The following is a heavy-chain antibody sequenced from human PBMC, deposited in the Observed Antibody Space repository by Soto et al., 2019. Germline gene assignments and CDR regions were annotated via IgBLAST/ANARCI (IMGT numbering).Heavy chain of an antibody. CDR2: TYYRSKWYN. Sequence: PSQTLSLTCAISGDSVSSNSAAWNWIRQSPSRGLEWLGRTYYRSKWYNDYAVSVKSRITINPDTSKNQFSLQLNSVTPEDTAVYYCARDSSFVVVVAATHFDYWGQGTLVTVS. D-gene: IGHD2-15*01. CDR1: GDSVSSNSAA. V-gene: IGHV6-1*01. J-gene: IGHJ4*02. CDR3: ARDSSFVVVVAATHFDY.